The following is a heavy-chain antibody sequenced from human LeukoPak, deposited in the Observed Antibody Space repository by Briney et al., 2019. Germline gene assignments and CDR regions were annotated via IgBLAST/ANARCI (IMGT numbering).Heavy chain of an antibody. Sequence: SGPTLVNPPQTLTLTCTFSGFSLSTSGMGVGWIRQPPEKALEWLAIIYWNDDRRYSPSLKSRLTIKKDTSKNQVVLTMTNMDPVDTATYYCAQYPDYGGDYDAFDIWGHGTMVTVSS. D-gene: IGHD4-23*01. CDR1: GFSLSTSGMG. CDR3: AQYPDYGGDYDAFDI. J-gene: IGHJ3*02. V-gene: IGHV2-5*01. CDR2: IYWNDDR.